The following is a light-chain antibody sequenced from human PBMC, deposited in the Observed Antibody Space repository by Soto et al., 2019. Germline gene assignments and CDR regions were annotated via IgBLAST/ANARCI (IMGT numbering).Light chain of an antibody. J-gene: IGKJ5*01. CDR3: QQYDSLTLT. V-gene: IGKV1-33*01. CDR1: ENIKNY. CDR2: DVS. Sequence: DIQMTQSPSSLSASVGDGVTITCRASENIKNYLNWYQQIPGKAPQLLIFDVSNLQTGVPSRFSGGGSGTDFDLTISRLETEDIATYYCQQYDSLTLTFGQGTRLEIK.